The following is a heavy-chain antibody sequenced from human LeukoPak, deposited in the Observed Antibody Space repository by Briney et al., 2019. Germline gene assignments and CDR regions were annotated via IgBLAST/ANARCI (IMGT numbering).Heavy chain of an antibody. CDR2: MNPNSGNT. Sequence: ASVKVSCKASGYTFTSYDINWVRQATGQGLEWMGLMNPNSGNTGYAQKFQGRVTITRNTSISTAYMELSSLRSEDTAVYYCARGPIVVVPGTNYYYYYYMDVWGKGTTVTVSS. J-gene: IGHJ6*03. V-gene: IGHV1-8*03. D-gene: IGHD2-2*01. CDR3: ARGPIVVVPGTNYYYYYYMDV. CDR1: GYTFTSYD.